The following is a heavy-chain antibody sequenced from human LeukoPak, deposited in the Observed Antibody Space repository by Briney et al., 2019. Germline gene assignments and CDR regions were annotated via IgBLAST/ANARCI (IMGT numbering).Heavy chain of an antibody. CDR3: ASRDDSSGYNDY. J-gene: IGHJ4*02. V-gene: IGHV4-4*07. CDR1: GGSISSYY. Sequence: SETLSLTCTVSGGSISSYYWSWIRQPAGRGLEWIGRIYYSGSTNYNPSLKSRVTISVDTSKNQFSLKLSSVTAADTAVYYCASRDDSSGYNDYWGQGTLVTVSS. CDR2: IYYSGST. D-gene: IGHD3-22*01.